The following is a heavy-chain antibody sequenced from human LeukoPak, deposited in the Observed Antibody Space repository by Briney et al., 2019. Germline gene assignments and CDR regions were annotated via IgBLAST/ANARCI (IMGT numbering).Heavy chain of an antibody. CDR3: ARATYYYDSSGAHPGMDV. J-gene: IGHJ6*02. Sequence: SQTLSLTCTVSGGSISSGGYYWSWIRQHPGKGLEWIGYIYYSGSTYYNPSLKSRVTISVDTSKNQFSLKLSSVAAADTAVYYCARATYYYDSSGAHPGMDVWGQGTTVTVSS. CDR1: GGSISSGGYY. CDR2: IYYSGST. V-gene: IGHV4-31*03. D-gene: IGHD3-22*01.